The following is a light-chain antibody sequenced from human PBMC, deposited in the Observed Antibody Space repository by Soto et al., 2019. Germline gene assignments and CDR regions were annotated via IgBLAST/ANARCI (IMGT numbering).Light chain of an antibody. V-gene: IGKV3-20*01. CDR1: QSISSRH. Sequence: EIVLTQSPGTMSLSPGERATLSCRASQSISSRHLAWYQQKPDQTPRLLIYGASNMATGIPDRFSGSGSGTDFTLTISRLEPEDFAVYYCQHYGNEGTFGPGTQVDRK. CDR2: GAS. J-gene: IGKJ3*01. CDR3: QHYGNEGT.